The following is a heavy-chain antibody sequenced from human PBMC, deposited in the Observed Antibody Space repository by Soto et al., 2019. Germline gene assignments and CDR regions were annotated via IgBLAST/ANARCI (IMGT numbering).Heavy chain of an antibody. CDR1: GFTFSSYA. CDR2: ISGSGGST. Sequence: GGSLRLSCAASGFTFSSYAMSWVRQAPGKGLEWVSAISGSGGSTYYADSVKGRFTISRDNSKDTLYLQMNSLRAEDTAVYYCAKDRFFEDYYFDYWDQGTLVTVSS. V-gene: IGHV3-23*01. CDR3: AKDRFFEDYYFDY. D-gene: IGHD3-10*01. J-gene: IGHJ4*02.